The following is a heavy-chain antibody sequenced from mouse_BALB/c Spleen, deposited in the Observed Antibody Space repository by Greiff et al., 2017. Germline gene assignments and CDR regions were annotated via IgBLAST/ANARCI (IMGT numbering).Heavy chain of an antibody. V-gene: IGHV1-5*01. CDR3: TRGPQYITTATRDY. CDR2: IYPGNSDT. J-gene: IGHJ2*01. CDR1: GYTFTSYW. D-gene: IGHD1-2*01. Sequence: EVQLQQSGTVLARPGASVKMSCKASGYTFTSYWMHWVQQRPGQGLEWIGAIYPGNSDTSYNQKFKGKAKLTAVTSTSTAYMELSSLTNEDSAVYYCTRGPQYITTATRDYWGQGTTLTVSS.